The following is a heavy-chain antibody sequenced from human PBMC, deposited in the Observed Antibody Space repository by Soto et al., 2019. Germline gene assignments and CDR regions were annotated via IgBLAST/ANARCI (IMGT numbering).Heavy chain of an antibody. D-gene: IGHD1-26*01. CDR1: GYTFSDYY. V-gene: IGHV1-2*02. J-gene: IGHJ5*02. Sequence: ASVKVSCKAGGYTFSDYYIQWVRQAPGQGLEWMGWINPNSGDTTSARKFQGRVTMTRDTSITTVYMVLSRLRTDDTAVYYCARGPYRNWFAPWGQGALVTVSS. CDR3: ARGPYRNWFAP. CDR2: INPNSGDT.